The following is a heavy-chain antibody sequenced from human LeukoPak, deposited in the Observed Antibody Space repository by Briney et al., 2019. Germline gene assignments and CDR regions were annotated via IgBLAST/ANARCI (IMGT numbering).Heavy chain of an antibody. V-gene: IGHV3-66*02. Sequence: GGSLRLSCAASGFTVSSNYMSWVRQAPGKGLEWVSVIYSGGSAYYADSVKGRFTISRDNSKNTLYLQMNSLRAEDTAVYYCARDLNYYYYGMDVWGQGTTVTVSS. CDR1: GFTVSSNY. J-gene: IGHJ6*02. CDR3: ARDLNYYYYGMDV. CDR2: IYSGGSA.